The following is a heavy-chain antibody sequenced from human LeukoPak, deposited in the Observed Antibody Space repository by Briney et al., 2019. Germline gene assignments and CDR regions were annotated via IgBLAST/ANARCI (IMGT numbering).Heavy chain of an antibody. Sequence: GGSLRPSCAASGFTFSDYGMHWVRQAPGKGLEYVSAIKSNGGSTYYADSVKGRFTISRDNSKNTLNLQMDSLRVEDMAVYYCARGRVGSYDYWGQGILVTVSS. J-gene: IGHJ4*02. CDR3: ARGRVGSYDY. CDR2: IKSNGGST. CDR1: GFTFSDYG. V-gene: IGHV3-64*02. D-gene: IGHD1-26*01.